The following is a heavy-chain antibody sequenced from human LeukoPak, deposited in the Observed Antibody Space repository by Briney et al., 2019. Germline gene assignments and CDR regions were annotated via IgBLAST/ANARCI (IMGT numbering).Heavy chain of an antibody. CDR2: IISDGSST. V-gene: IGHV3-74*01. Sequence: GGSLRLSCAASGFTFSSYWMRWVRHAPGKGLVWVSRIISDGSSTSYADSVKGRFTISRDNSKNTLYLQMNSLRAEDTAVYYCASIGYGSSASCQYDYWGQGTLVTVSS. D-gene: IGHD2-2*01. CDR1: GFTFSSYW. J-gene: IGHJ4*02. CDR3: ASIGYGSSASCQYDY.